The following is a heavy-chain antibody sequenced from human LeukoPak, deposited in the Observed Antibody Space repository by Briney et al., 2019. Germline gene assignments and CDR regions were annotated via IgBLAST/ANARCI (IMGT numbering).Heavy chain of an antibody. CDR3: VSGNDPDYVWGTYRLDAFDI. Sequence: GGSLRLSCAASGFTLNSYLMSWVRQAPGRGLEWVANIKKDGSEESYLDSVKGRFTVSRDNAKNSLFLQMNSLRGEDTAVYYCVSGNDPDYVWGTYRLDAFDIWGQGTMVIVSS. V-gene: IGHV3-7*01. D-gene: IGHD3-16*02. CDR2: IKKDGSEE. CDR1: GFTLNSYL. J-gene: IGHJ3*02.